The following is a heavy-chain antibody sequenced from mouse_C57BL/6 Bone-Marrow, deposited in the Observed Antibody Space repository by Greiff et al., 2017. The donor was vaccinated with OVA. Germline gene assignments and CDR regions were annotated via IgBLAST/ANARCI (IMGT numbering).Heavy chain of an antibody. J-gene: IGHJ4*01. Sequence: QVQLKQPGAELVKPGASVKLSCKASGYTFTSYWMHWVKQRPGQGLEWIGMIHPNSGSTNYNEKFKSKATLTVDKSSSTAYMQLSSLTSEDSAVYYCARRVLRHYAMDYWGQGTSVTVSS. CDR1: GYTFTSYW. CDR3: ARRVLRHYAMDY. CDR2: IHPNSGST. D-gene: IGHD1-2*01. V-gene: IGHV1-64*01.